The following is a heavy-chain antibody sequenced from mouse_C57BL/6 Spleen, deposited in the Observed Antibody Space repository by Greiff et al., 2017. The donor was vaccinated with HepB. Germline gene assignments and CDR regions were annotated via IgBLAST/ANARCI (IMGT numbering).Heavy chain of an antibody. CDR3: ARPNPMDYYGSSYWYFDV. J-gene: IGHJ1*03. CDR2: INPSNGGT. D-gene: IGHD1-1*01. Sequence: QVQLQQPGTELVKPGASVKLSCKASGYTFTSYWMHWVKQRPGQGLEWIGNINPSNGGTNYNEKFKSKATLTVDKSSSTAYMQLSSLTSEDSAVYYCARPNPMDYYGSSYWYFDVWGTGTTVTVSS. CDR1: GYTFTSYW. V-gene: IGHV1-53*01.